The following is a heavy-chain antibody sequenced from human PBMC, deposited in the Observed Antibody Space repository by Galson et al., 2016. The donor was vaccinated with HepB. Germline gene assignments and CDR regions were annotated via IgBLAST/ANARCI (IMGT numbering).Heavy chain of an antibody. CDR1: GFTFSSYA. CDR3: AKGNIDYLPAAPYA. CDR2: ISDGGDST. Sequence: SLRLSCAASGFTFSSYAMSWFRQAPGKGLDWVSSISDGGDSTFYADSVKGRFSISRDNSKDTLYLQLNSLRADDTAVYYCAKGNIDYLPAAPYAWGQGTLVTVSS. D-gene: IGHD2-2*01. V-gene: IGHV3-23*01. J-gene: IGHJ5*02.